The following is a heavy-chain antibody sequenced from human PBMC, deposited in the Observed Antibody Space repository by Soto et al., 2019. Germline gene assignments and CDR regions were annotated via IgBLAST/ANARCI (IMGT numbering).Heavy chain of an antibody. CDR2: ISYTGAT. CDR1: GGPINRSGYY. D-gene: IGHD3-9*01. J-gene: IGHJ4*02. Sequence: QVQLRESGPGLVKPSQTLSLTCIVSGGPINRSGYYLTWIRQHPGKGLEWIGYISYTGATFYNPSLKGRVTVSLDTSQTRFSLTLSSLTAADTAMYYCARTELTSSFHPVPMPKFDFWGQGTLVTVSS. CDR3: ARTELTSSFHPVPMPKFDF. V-gene: IGHV4-31*03.